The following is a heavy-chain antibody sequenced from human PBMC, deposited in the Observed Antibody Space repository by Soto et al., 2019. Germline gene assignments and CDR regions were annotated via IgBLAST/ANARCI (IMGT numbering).Heavy chain of an antibody. D-gene: IGHD2-15*01. J-gene: IGHJ4*02. CDR1: GGSISSGGYY. V-gene: IGHV4-31*03. CDR3: ARVSRYCSGGSCYQGDFDY. CDR2: IYYSGST. Sequence: PSETLSLTCTVSGGSISSGGYYWSWIRQHPGKGLEWIGYIYYSGSTYYNPSLKSRVTISVDTSKNQFSLKLSSVTAADTAVYYCARVSRYCSGGSCYQGDFDYWGQGTLVTSPQ.